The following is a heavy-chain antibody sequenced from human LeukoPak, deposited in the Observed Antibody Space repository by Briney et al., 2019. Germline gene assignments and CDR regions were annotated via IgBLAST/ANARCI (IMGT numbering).Heavy chain of an antibody. CDR2: INWNGGST. CDR3: AREYASLGFDI. CDR1: GFTFDDRG. J-gene: IGHJ3*02. Sequence: GGSLRFSCAASGFTFDDRGMSWVRQAPGKGLEWVSGINWNGGSTAYADSVKGRFTISRDNAKKSLYMQMNSLRDEDTALYYCAREYASLGFDIWGQGTMVTVSS. D-gene: IGHD7-27*01. V-gene: IGHV3-20*04.